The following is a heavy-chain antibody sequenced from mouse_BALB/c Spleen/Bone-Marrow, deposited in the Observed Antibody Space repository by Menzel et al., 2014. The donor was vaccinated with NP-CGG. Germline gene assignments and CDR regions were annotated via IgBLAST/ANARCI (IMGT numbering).Heavy chain of an antibody. V-gene: IGHV5-17*02. Sequence: EVKLVESGGGLVQPGGSRKLSCAASGFTFSSFGMHWVRQAPGKGLEWVAYISSGSSTIYYADTVKGRFTISRDNPKNTLFLQMTSLRSEDTAMYYCARGRPIYYGNLYAMDYWGQGTSVTVSS. CDR1: GFTFSSFG. D-gene: IGHD2-1*01. CDR3: ARGRPIYYGNLYAMDY. CDR2: ISSGSSTI. J-gene: IGHJ4*01.